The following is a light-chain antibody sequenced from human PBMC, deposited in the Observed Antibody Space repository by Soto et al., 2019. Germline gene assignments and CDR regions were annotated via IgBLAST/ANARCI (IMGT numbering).Light chain of an antibody. CDR3: AAWDDSLSVVV. V-gene: IGLV1-47*01. CDR1: SSNIGSNY. CDR2: RNN. J-gene: IGLJ2*01. Sequence: QSVLTQPPSASGTPGQRVTISCSGSSSNIGSNYVYWYQQLPGTAPKLLIYRNNHRPSGVPDRFSGAKSGPSASLAISGLRSEDEADYYCAAWDDSLSVVVFGGGTKLTVL.